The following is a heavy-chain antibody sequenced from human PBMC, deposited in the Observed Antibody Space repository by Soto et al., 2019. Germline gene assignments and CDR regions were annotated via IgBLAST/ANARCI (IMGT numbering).Heavy chain of an antibody. CDR3: TTGGAYYDIWTGYYFPEYGMDV. Sequence: GGSLILSCVASGITFRSRAMSWVRQAPGEGLEWVSVTTDTDGDRKYADSVRGRFTISRDNSKNTLYLQMSSLRAEDTAVYYCTTGGAYYDIWTGYYFPEYGMDVWGQGTTVTVSS. CDR2: TTDTDGDR. CDR1: GITFRSRA. V-gene: IGHV3-23*01. J-gene: IGHJ6*02. D-gene: IGHD3-9*01.